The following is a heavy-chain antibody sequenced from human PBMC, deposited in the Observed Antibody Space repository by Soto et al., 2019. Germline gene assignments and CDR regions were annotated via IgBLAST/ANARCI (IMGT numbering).Heavy chain of an antibody. CDR1: GFTFSSYW. CDR3: ASLVGSSSWILFDY. Sequence: PGGSLRLSCAASGFTFSSYWMSWVRQAPGKGLEWVANIKQDGIEKYYVDSVKGRFTISRDNAKNSLYLQMNSLRAEDTVVYYCASLVGSSSWILFDYWGQGTLVTVSS. D-gene: IGHD6-13*01. V-gene: IGHV3-7*01. CDR2: IKQDGIEK. J-gene: IGHJ4*02.